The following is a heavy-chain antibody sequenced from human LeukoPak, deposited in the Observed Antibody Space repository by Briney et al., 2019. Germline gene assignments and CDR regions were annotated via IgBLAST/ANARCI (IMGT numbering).Heavy chain of an antibody. J-gene: IGHJ4*02. D-gene: IGHD2-15*01. CDR2: IYYSGST. V-gene: IGHV4-59*01. CDR1: GGSISSYY. Sequence: SETLSLTCTVSGGSISSYYWSWIRQPPGKGLEWIGYIYYSGSTNYNPSLKSRVTISVDTSKNQFSLKLSSVTAADTAVYYCARDQAGCSGSSCWNFDYWGQGTLVTVSS. CDR3: ARDQAGCSGSSCWNFDY.